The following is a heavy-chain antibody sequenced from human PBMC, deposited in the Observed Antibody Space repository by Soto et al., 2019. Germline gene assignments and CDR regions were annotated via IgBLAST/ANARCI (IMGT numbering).Heavy chain of an antibody. CDR1: GFTFSNYW. CDR3: VRGSVYNWRGDF. V-gene: IGHV3-74*01. CDR2: INGDGSTT. J-gene: IGHJ4*02. D-gene: IGHD1-20*01. Sequence: EVQLVVSGGDLIQPGGSLRLSCAASGFTFSNYWMHWVRQAPGKGLVWVSRINGDGSTTSYADSVKGRFTTSRDNAKNTLPLQMNSLRAEDTAVYYCVRGSVYNWRGDFWGQGTLVTVSS.